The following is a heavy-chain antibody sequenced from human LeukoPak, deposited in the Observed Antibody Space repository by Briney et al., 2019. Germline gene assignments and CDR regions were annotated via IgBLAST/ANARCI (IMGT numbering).Heavy chain of an antibody. CDR3: ARDGGDGYNFYY. D-gene: IGHD5-24*01. J-gene: IGHJ4*02. CDR2: INPNGGVT. Sequence: ASVKVSCKASGYTFSGYYMHWLRQAPGQGLEWMGWINPNGGVTDYAQKFQGRVTMTRDTSISTAYMELSRLRSDDTAVYYCARDGGDGYNFYYWGQGTLVTVSS. CDR1: GYTFSGYY. V-gene: IGHV1-2*02.